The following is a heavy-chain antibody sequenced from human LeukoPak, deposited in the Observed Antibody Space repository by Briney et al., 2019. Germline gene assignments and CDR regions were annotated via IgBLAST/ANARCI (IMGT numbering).Heavy chain of an antibody. CDR1: GFTFSSYA. V-gene: IGHV3-21*01. CDR2: ISSSSYI. CDR3: ARGEYGSGSYHIDY. D-gene: IGHD3-10*01. J-gene: IGHJ4*02. Sequence: GGSLRLSCAASGFTFSSYAMSWVRQAPGKGLEWVSFISSSSYIYYADSVKGRFTISRDNAKNSLYLQMNSLRAEDTAVYYCARGEYGSGSYHIDYWGQGTLVTVSS.